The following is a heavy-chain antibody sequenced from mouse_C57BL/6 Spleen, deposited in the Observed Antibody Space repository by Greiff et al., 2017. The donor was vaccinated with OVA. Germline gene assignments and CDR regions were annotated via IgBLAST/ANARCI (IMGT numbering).Heavy chain of an antibody. D-gene: IGHD2-3*01. CDR1: GYTFTSYW. Sequence: QVQLQQPGAELVKPGASVKMSCKASGYTFTSYWITWVKQRPGQGLEWIGDIYPGSGSTNYNEKFKSKATLTVDTSSSTAYMQLSSLTSEDSAVYYCAREPSPDGYAMDYWGQGTSVTVSS. J-gene: IGHJ4*01. V-gene: IGHV1-55*01. CDR2: IYPGSGST. CDR3: AREPSPDGYAMDY.